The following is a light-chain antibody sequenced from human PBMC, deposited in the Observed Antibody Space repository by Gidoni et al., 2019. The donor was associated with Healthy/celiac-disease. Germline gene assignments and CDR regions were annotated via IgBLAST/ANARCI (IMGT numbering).Light chain of an antibody. CDR2: AAS. J-gene: IGKJ2*01. CDR1: QSISSH. CDR3: QQSYRSYYT. V-gene: IGKV1-39*01. Sequence: IQINQSPSSLSASVGGRVTITCRASQSISSHLNWYQQKPGKAPKLLIYAASSLQSGVPSRFSGCGSRTDVTLTIISLKRQHLANYYCQQSYRSYYTFXQXTQLEIK.